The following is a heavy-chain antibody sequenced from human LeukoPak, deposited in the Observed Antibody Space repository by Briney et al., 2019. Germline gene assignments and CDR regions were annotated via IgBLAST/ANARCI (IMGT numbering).Heavy chain of an antibody. V-gene: IGHV4-39*07. J-gene: IGHJ4*02. CDR3: ARGGRGMGRKDLDY. D-gene: IGHD1-14*01. CDR1: GGSISSSSYY. Sequence: SETLSLTCTVSGGSISSSSYYWGWIRQPPGKGLEWIVEINHSGSTKYNPSLKSRVTISVDTSKNQFSLKLSSVTAADTAVYYCARGGRGMGRKDLDYWGQGTWSPSPQ. CDR2: INHSGST.